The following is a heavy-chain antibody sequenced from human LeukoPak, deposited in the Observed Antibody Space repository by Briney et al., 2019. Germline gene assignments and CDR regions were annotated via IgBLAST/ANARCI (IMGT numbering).Heavy chain of an antibody. CDR2: IYSGGST. J-gene: IGHJ3*02. CDR1: GFTVSSDY. Sequence: GGSLRLSCAASGFTVSSDYISWVRQAPGKGLEWVSLIYSGGSTYYADPVNGRFTVSRDTSKNTVYLQMNSLRAEDTAVYYCARGHAFDIWGQGTMVTVSS. V-gene: IGHV3-66*01. CDR3: ARGHAFDI.